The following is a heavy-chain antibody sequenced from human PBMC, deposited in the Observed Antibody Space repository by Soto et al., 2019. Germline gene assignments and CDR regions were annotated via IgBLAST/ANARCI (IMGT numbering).Heavy chain of an antibody. CDR2: IYSTVST. J-gene: IGHJ3*02. V-gene: IGHV4-39*01. Sequence: SETLSLTCTVSGGSISSGGYYWGWIRQPPGKGLEWIGTIYSTVSTHYNPSLKSRVTISVDTSKNQFSLKLNSVTAADTAVYYCARLPYYDTPPVTFDIWGQGAMVTVSS. CDR1: GGSISSGGYY. CDR3: ARLPYYDTPPVTFDI. D-gene: IGHD3-22*01.